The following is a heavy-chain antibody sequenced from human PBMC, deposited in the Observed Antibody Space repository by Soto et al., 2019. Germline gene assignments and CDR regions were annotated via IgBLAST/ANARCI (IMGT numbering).Heavy chain of an antibody. J-gene: IGHJ4*02. V-gene: IGHV3-23*01. CDR1: GFTFSSYA. CDR2: MSGTAGNT. Sequence: TGGSLRLSCAASGFTFSSYAMRWVRQAPGKGLEWVSTMSGTAGNTYYADSVKGRFTISRDNSKNTLYLQMNSLRAEDTAVYYCAKKYYFGSGSYVFYFDYWGQGT. CDR3: AKKYYFGSGSYVFYFDY. D-gene: IGHD3-10*01.